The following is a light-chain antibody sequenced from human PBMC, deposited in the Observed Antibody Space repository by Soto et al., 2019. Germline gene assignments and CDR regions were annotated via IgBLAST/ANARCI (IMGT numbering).Light chain of an antibody. J-gene: IGKJ4*01. Sequence: DIQVTQHPSSLSASVGDRVTITCRASQGIQNYLAWYQQKPGETPKLLIYAASTLESGIPPRVSGSGSGTDFTFTINNLQPEDVANSYCQQYYNAPFTFGGGTKLDTK. V-gene: IGKV1-27*01. CDR2: AAS. CDR1: QGIQNY. CDR3: QQYYNAPFT.